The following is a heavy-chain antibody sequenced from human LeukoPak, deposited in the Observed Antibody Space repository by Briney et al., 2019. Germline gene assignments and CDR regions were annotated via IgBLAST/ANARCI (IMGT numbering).Heavy chain of an antibody. Sequence: GGSLRLSCAASGFTFSSYAMSWVRQAPGKGLEWVSVIYSGGSTYYADSVKGRFTISRDNSKNTLYLQMNSLRAEDTAVYYCATETYSGSYGLAYWGQGTLVTVSS. J-gene: IGHJ4*02. CDR2: IYSGGST. CDR1: GFTFSSYA. D-gene: IGHD1-26*01. V-gene: IGHV3-66*01. CDR3: ATETYSGSYGLAY.